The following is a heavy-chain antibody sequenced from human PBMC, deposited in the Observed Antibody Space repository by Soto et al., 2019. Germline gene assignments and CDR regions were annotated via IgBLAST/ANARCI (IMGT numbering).Heavy chain of an antibody. Sequence: ASETLSLTCTVSGGSISSSIYYWGWIRQPPGKGLEWIGTIYYSGSTYYNPSLKSRVTISVDKSKNQFSLKLSSVTAADTAVYYCARDQKLVTMVRVRKYYYYYGMDVWGQGTTVTVSS. CDR1: GGSISSSIYY. CDR3: ARDQKLVTMVRVRKYYYYYGMDV. CDR2: IYYSGST. V-gene: IGHV4-39*07. J-gene: IGHJ6*02. D-gene: IGHD3-10*01.